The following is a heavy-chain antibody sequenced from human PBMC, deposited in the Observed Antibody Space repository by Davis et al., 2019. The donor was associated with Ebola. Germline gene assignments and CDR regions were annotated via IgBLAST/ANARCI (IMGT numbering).Heavy chain of an antibody. CDR2: IYSGGST. D-gene: IGHD4-11*01. J-gene: IGHJ6*02. V-gene: IGHV3-66*01. CDR1: GFTFSSYW. Sequence: GGSLRLSCAASGFTFSSYWMSWVRQAPGKGLEWVSVIYSGGSTYHADSVKGRFTISRDNSKNTLYLQMNSLRAEDTAVYYCARDPRYSNYFVGMDVWGQGTTVTVSS. CDR3: ARDPRYSNYFVGMDV.